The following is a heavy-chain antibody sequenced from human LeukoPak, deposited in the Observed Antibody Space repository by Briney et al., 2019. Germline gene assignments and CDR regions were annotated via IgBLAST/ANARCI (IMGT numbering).Heavy chain of an antibody. V-gene: IGHV3-23*01. D-gene: IGHD3-9*01. CDR3: VTPFEAGYYSPFDY. Sequence: GGSLRLSCAASGFTFSSYAMSWVRQAPGKGLEWVSAISGSGGSTYYADSVKGRFTISRDNSKNTLYPQMNSLRAEDTAVYYCVTPFEAGYYSPFDYWGQGTLVTVSS. J-gene: IGHJ4*02. CDR1: GFTFSSYA. CDR2: ISGSGGST.